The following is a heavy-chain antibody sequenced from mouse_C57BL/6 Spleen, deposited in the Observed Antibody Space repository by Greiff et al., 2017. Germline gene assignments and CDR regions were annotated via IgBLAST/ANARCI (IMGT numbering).Heavy chain of an antibody. Sequence: QVQLQQSGAELVRPGASVTLSCKASGYTFTDYEMHWVKQTPVHGLEWIGAIDPETGGTAYNQKFKGKAILTADKSSSTAYMELRSLTAEDSAVYYCTRWPYYVDDWGQGTTLTVSS. CDR2: IDPETGGT. CDR3: TRWPYYVDD. CDR1: GYTFTDYE. V-gene: IGHV1-15*01. J-gene: IGHJ2*01.